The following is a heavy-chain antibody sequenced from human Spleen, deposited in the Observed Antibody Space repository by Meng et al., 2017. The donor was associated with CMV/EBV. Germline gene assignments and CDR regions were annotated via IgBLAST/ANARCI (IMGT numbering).Heavy chain of an antibody. J-gene: IGHJ4*02. D-gene: IGHD2-21*01. CDR2: ISSSGSTI. CDR1: GFTFSSYE. V-gene: IGHV3-48*03. Sequence: GGSLRLSCAASGFTFSSYEMNWVRQAPGKGLEWVSYISSSGSTIYYADSVKGRFTISRDNAKNSLYLQMNSLRAEDTAVYYCARATDCENFDYWGQGTLVTVSS. CDR3: ARATDCENFDY.